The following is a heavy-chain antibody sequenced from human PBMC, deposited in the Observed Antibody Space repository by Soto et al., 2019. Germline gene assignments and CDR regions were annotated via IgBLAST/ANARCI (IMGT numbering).Heavy chain of an antibody. J-gene: IGHJ6*02. CDR1: GFTFSSYG. CDR2: ISYDGSNK. Sequence: GGSLRLSCAASGFTFSSYGMHWVRQAPGKGLEWVAVISYDGSNKYYADSVKGRFTISRDNSKNTLYLQMNSLRAEDTAVYYCAKGAIRVALDYYYYGMDVWGQGTTVTVSS. CDR3: AKGAIRVALDYYYYGMDV. V-gene: IGHV3-30*18. D-gene: IGHD2-15*01.